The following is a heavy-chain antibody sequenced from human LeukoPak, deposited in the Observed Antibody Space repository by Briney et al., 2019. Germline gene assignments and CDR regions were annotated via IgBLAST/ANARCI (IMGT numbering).Heavy chain of an antibody. CDR3: ARITDRTIFGEIMHGFDI. Sequence: ASETLSLTCTVSGDSINNNNYYWGWIRQPPGKGLEWIGNIYYNGRTYYSPSLKSRGTISVDTSNNQFSLKLSSVTAADAAVYYCARITDRTIFGEIMHGFDIWGQGTPVTVSS. V-gene: IGHV4-39*01. CDR1: GDSINNNNYY. CDR2: IYYNGRT. J-gene: IGHJ3*02. D-gene: IGHD3-3*01.